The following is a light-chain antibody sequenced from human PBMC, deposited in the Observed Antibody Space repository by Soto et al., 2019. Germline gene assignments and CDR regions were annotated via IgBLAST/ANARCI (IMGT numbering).Light chain of an antibody. CDR2: DAS. V-gene: IGKV1-33*01. Sequence: DIQMTQSQSSLSASVGDRITISCQASQDMGNYLNWYQQKPGKAPKLLIYDASTLESGVPSRSSGSGSGTDFTFTISSLQPEDFATYYCQQYDNLPITFGQGTRLEI. J-gene: IGKJ5*01. CDR1: QDMGNY. CDR3: QQYDNLPIT.